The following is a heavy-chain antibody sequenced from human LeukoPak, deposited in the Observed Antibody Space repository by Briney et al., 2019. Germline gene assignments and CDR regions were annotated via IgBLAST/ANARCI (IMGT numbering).Heavy chain of an antibody. J-gene: IGHJ3*02. CDR1: GFTFSNYW. Sequence: PGGSLRLSCAASGFTFSNYWMHWVRQAPGKGLVWVSRINTDGSSTTYADSVKGRFTISRDNAKNSLYLQMNSLRAEDTAVYYCARAAYDAFDIWGQGTMVTVSS. V-gene: IGHV3-74*01. CDR2: INTDGSST. CDR3: ARAAYDAFDI.